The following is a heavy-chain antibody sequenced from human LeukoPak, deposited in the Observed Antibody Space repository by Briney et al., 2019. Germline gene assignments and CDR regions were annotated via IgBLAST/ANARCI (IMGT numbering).Heavy chain of an antibody. V-gene: IGHV7-4-1*02. CDR2: INTHTGNP. D-gene: IGHD3-10*01. CDR1: GGTFSSYA. CDR3: AREYIDPTLGDNGWGSYIDY. Sequence: ASVKVSCKASGGTFSSYAISWVRQAPGQGLEWMGWINTHTGNPTYAQGFTGHFVFSLDTSVTTAYLQISSLKAEDTAVYYCAREYIDPTLGDNGWGSYIDYWGQGTLVTVSS. J-gene: IGHJ4*02.